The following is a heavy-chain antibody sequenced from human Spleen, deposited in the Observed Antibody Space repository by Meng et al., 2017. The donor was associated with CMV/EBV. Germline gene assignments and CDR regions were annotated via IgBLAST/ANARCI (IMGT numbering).Heavy chain of an antibody. V-gene: IGHV3-15*01. J-gene: IGHJ4*02. CDR2: IKSKTDGGTT. Sequence: VQLEYPVGVFVQYGGSLRLSRSVSRFTLSTAWMSWVRQAPVKGLEWVGRIKSKTDGGTTDYAAPVNVRFTISRDDSKNTLYLQMNSLKTEDTAVYYCTRCVGGYDLMGYWGQGTLVTVSS. D-gene: IGHD5-12*01. CDR1: RFTLSTAW. CDR3: TRCVGGYDLMGY.